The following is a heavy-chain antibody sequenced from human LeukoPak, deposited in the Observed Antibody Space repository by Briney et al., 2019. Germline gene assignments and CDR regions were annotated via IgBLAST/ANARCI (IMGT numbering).Heavy chain of an antibody. CDR3: AKDTWGSRRSGSYSFYYYGMDV. Sequence: GGSLRLSCAASGFTFDDYAMHWVRQAPGKGLEWVSLISGDGGSTYYADSVEGRFTISRDNSKNSLYLQMNSLRTEDTALYYCAKDTWGSRRSGSYSFYYYGMDVWGQGTTVTVSS. CDR1: GFTFDDYA. V-gene: IGHV3-43*02. J-gene: IGHJ6*02. D-gene: IGHD3-10*01. CDR2: ISGDGGST.